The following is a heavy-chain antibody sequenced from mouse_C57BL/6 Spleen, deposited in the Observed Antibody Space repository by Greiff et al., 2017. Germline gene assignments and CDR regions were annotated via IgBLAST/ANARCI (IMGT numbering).Heavy chain of an antibody. CDR1: GFTFSDYG. CDR3: ARKALYYGSSYVFFDY. V-gene: IGHV5-17*01. D-gene: IGHD1-1*01. J-gene: IGHJ2*01. Sequence: VQLKESGGGLVKPGGSLKLSCAASGFTFSDYGMHWVRQAPEKGLEWVAYISSGSSTIYYADTVKGRFTISRDNAKNTLFLQMTSLRSEDTAMYYCARKALYYGSSYVFFDYWGQGTTLTVSS. CDR2: ISSGSSTI.